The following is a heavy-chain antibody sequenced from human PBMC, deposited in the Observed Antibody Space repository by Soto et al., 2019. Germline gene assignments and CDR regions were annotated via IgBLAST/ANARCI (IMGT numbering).Heavy chain of an antibody. V-gene: IGHV1-69*01. Sequence: QVQLVQSGAEVKKPGSSVKVSCKASGGTFSSYAISWVRQAPGQGLEWMGGIIPIFGTANYAQKFQGRVTITADESTSTPYMELSSLRSEDTAVYYCARGALNYDLWSGSTWFDPWGQGTLVTVSS. J-gene: IGHJ5*02. CDR2: IIPIFGTA. CDR3: ARGALNYDLWSGSTWFDP. D-gene: IGHD3-3*01. CDR1: GGTFSSYA.